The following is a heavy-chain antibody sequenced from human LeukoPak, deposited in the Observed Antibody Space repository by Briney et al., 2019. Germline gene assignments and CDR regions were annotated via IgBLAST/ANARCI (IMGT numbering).Heavy chain of an antibody. Sequence: GSLRLSCAASGFTFNTYSMSWVRQAPGKGLEWVAIISRTSESIFYADSLKGRFTISRDNANNSLYLQMNSLRAEDTAVYYCARGYSYGFYYYYMDVWGKGTTVTVSS. CDR1: GFTFNTYS. D-gene: IGHD5-18*01. V-gene: IGHV3-21*01. CDR2: ISRTSESI. CDR3: ARGYSYGFYYYYMDV. J-gene: IGHJ6*03.